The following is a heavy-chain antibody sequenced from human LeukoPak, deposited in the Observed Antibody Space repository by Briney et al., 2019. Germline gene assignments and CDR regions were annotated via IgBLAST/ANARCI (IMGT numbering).Heavy chain of an antibody. CDR2: ISSGSSYI. D-gene: IGHD6-25*01. CDR1: GFTFSSYS. CDR3: ARAAAAADIPYYLDF. Sequence: GGSLRLSCAASGFTFSSYSINWVRQAPGKGLEWDSSISSGSSYIYFADSMKGRFTISRDNTQNLVYLQMNSLKAEDTAVYFCARAAAAADIPYYLDFWGQGTLVTVSS. V-gene: IGHV3-21*06. J-gene: IGHJ4*02.